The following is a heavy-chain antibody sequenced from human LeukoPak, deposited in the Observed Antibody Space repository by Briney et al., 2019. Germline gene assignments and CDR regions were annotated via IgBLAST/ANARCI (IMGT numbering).Heavy chain of an antibody. CDR1: GGSFSGYY. Sequence: SETLSLTCAVYGGSFSGYYWSWIRQPPGKGLEWIGEINHSGSTNYNPSLKSRVTISVDMSKNQFSLKLSSVTAADTAVYYCARRGTGIAAAGNFDYWGQGTLVTVSS. D-gene: IGHD6-13*01. CDR3: ARRGTGIAAAGNFDY. V-gene: IGHV4-34*01. J-gene: IGHJ4*02. CDR2: INHSGST.